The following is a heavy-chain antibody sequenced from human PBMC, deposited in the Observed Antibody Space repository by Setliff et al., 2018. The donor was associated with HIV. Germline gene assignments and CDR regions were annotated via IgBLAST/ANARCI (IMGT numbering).Heavy chain of an antibody. J-gene: IGHJ6*03. CDR2: IYSSGST. CDR1: GGSISSSSYY. CDR3: ARPPRNWGVHYYYYMDV. V-gene: IGHV4-39*01. Sequence: PSETLSLTCTVSGGSISSSSYYWGWIRQPPGKGLEWIGSIYSSGSTYYNPSLKSRVTISVDTSKNQFSLKLSSVTAADTAVYYCARPPRNWGVHYYYYMDVWGKGTTVTVSS. D-gene: IGHD7-27*01.